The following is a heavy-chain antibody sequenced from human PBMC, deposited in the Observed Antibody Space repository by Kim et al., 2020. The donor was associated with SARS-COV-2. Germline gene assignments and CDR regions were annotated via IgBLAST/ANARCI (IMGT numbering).Heavy chain of an antibody. CDR3: ARDDDPVGMPTRTDNY. V-gene: IGHV3-21*01. J-gene: IGHJ4*02. Sequence: GGSLRLSCAASGFTFSSYTMNWVRQAPGKGLEWVSSISSSSNYIYYADSVKGRFTISRDNAKNSLYLQMNSLRAEDTAVYYCARDDDPVGMPTRTDNYWGQGTLVTVSS. CDR2: ISSSSNYI. CDR1: GFTFSSYT. D-gene: IGHD2-2*01.